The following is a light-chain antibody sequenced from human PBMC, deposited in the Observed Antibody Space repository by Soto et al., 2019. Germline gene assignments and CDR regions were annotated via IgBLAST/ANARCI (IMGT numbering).Light chain of an antibody. V-gene: IGKV1-5*01. Sequence: DIQMTQSPSTLSASVGDRVTITCRASQTVERWLAWYQQKPGKAPNLVISDVSSLERGVPSRFSGSGSGTEFTLTISGLQPDDFATYYCQQSYTTPHTFGGGTQVEIK. CDR2: DVS. CDR1: QTVERW. CDR3: QQSYTTPHT. J-gene: IGKJ4*01.